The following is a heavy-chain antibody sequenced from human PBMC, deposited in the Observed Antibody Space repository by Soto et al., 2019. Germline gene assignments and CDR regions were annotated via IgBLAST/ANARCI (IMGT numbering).Heavy chain of an antibody. CDR3: ARIVVVPPAMDKFQSSYGMDV. Sequence: SGPTLVNPTQTLILTCTFSGFSLSTSRMCVSRIRKPPGKALEWLALIDWDDDKYYSTSLKTRLTISKDTSKNQVVLTMTNMDPVDTATYYCARIVVVPPAMDKFQSSYGMDVWGQGTTVTVSS. CDR2: IDWDDDK. D-gene: IGHD2-2*01. V-gene: IGHV2-70*01. J-gene: IGHJ6*02. CDR1: GFSLSTSRMC.